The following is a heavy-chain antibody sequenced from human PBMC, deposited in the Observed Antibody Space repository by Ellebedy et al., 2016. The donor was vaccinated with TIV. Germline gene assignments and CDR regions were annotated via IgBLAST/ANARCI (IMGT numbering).Heavy chain of an antibody. CDR1: GFTFSSYS. D-gene: IGHD5-12*01. J-gene: IGHJ4*02. V-gene: IGHV3-30*04. CDR3: ARVPRGWLRFYFDF. CDR2: ISYDETTK. Sequence: GESLKISCAASGFTFSSYSMHWVRQAPGKGLEWVAVISYDETTKYYADSVKGRFTISRDNSKNTLYLQMNSLRAGDTAVYYCARVPRGWLRFYFDFWGQGTLVTVSS.